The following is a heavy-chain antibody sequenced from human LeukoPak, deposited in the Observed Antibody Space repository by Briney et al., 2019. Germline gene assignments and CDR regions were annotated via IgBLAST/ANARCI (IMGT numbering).Heavy chain of an antibody. CDR1: GYSISSGYY. J-gene: IGHJ4*02. D-gene: IGHD1-26*01. CDR3: ARAVGVTNGLFDY. V-gene: IGHV4-38-2*02. CDR2: IYHSGST. Sequence: SETLSLTCTVSGYSISSGYYWGWIRQPPGKGLEWIGSIYHSGSTYYNPSLKSRVTISVDTSKNQFSLKLSSATAADTAVYYCARAVGVTNGLFDYWGPGTLVTVSS.